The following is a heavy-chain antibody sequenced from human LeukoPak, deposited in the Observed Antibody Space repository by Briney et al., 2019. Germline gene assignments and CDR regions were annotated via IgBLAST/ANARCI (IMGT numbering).Heavy chain of an antibody. V-gene: IGHV4-59*01. CDR3: ARDLESDWYFDL. Sequence: SETLSLTCTVSGGSISSYYWSWIRQPPGKGLEWIGYIYYGGSTNYNPSLKSRVTISVDTSKNQFSLKLSSVTAADTAVYYCARDLESDWYFDLWGRGTLVTVSS. D-gene: IGHD3-3*01. CDR1: GGSISSYY. CDR2: IYYGGST. J-gene: IGHJ2*01.